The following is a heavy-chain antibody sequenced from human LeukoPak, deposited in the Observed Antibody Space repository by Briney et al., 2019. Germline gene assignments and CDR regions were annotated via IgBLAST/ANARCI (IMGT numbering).Heavy chain of an antibody. Sequence: PGGSLRLSCAASGFTFSSYGMTWFRQAPPKELEGISGTSGSGGSTYYANSVKGRFTISRDNSKNTLYLQMNSLRAEDTAVYYCGKNGGSQCYSHLDWWGQGTLVTVSS. J-gene: IGHJ4*02. V-gene: IGHV3-23*01. CDR1: GFTFSSYG. CDR3: GKNGGSQCYSHLDW. CDR2: TSGSGGST. D-gene: IGHD2-15*01.